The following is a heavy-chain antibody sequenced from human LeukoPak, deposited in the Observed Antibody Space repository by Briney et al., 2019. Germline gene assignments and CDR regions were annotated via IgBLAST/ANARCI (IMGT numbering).Heavy chain of an antibody. V-gene: IGHV3-23*01. CDR3: AKITVATTPSY. CDR2: ITENGRKT. CDR1: GLTFSRYA. J-gene: IGHJ4*02. D-gene: IGHD4-17*01. Sequence: GGSLRLSCAASGLTFSRYAMNGVREASGKGLEGVSGITENGRKTYYVDSVKGRFSISRDNSKNTLYLQMSDLRAEDTALYYCAKITVATTPSYWGQGTLVTVSS.